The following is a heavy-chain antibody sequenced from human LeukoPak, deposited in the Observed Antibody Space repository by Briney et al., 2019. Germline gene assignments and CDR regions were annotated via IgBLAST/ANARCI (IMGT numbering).Heavy chain of an antibody. J-gene: IGHJ4*02. CDR2: ISSSGSTI. CDR1: GFTFSDYY. D-gene: IGHD2-2*01. V-gene: IGHV3-11*01. CDR3: ARDLVYCSSTSCYDY. Sequence: GGSLRLSCAASGFTFSDYYMSWIRQAPGKGLEWVSYISSSGSTIYYADSVKGRFTISRDNAKNSLNLQMNSLRAEDTAVYYCARDLVYCSSTSCYDYWGQGTLVTVSS.